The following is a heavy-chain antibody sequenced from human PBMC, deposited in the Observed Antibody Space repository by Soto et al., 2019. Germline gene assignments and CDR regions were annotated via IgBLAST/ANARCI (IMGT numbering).Heavy chain of an antibody. V-gene: IGHV3-23*01. CDR2: ISGSGGST. Sequence: GGSLRLSCAASGFTFSSYAMSWVRQAPGKGLEWVSAISGSGGSTYYADSVKGRFTISRDNSKNTLYLQMNSLRAEDTAVYYCAKSPREYCSSTSCYYYWGQGTLVTVSS. CDR1: GFTFSSYA. D-gene: IGHD2-2*01. J-gene: IGHJ4*02. CDR3: AKSPREYCSSTSCYYY.